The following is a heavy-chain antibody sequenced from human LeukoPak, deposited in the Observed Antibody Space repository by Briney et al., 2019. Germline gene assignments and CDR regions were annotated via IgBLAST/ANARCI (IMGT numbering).Heavy chain of an antibody. CDR3: ARGVGYAEVDY. J-gene: IGHJ4*02. CDR2: ISSSSSTI. D-gene: IGHD5-12*01. Sequence: GGSLRLSCAASGFTFSSYSMNWVRQAPGKGLEWVSYISSSSSTIYYADSVKGRFTISRDNAKNSLYLQMNSLRAEDTAVYYCARGVGYAEVDYWGQGTLVTISS. V-gene: IGHV3-48*04. CDR1: GFTFSSYS.